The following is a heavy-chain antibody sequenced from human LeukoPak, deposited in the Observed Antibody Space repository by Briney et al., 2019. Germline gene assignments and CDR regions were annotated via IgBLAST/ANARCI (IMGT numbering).Heavy chain of an antibody. J-gene: IGHJ4*02. Sequence: SETLSLTCTVSGGSISSSSYYWGWIRQPPGKGLEWIGSIYYSGSTYYNPSLKSRVTISVDTSKNQFSLQVNSVTPEDTAVYYCARGRDEYSSSLDYWGQGTLVTVSS. V-gene: IGHV4-39*01. CDR2: IYYSGST. D-gene: IGHD6-6*01. CDR3: ARGRDEYSSSLDY. CDR1: GGSISSSSYY.